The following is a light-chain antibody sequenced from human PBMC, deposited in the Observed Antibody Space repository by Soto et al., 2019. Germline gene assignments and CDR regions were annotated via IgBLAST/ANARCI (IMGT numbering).Light chain of an antibody. V-gene: IGKV1-5*03. CDR3: QQYSDYSRS. CDR1: QNIDSW. Sequence: DIQMTQSPSTLSASIGDRITISCRASQNIDSWLAWYQQRPGKAPKLLIYSASNLESGVPSRFSGSGSGTDFTLTITSLQPDDFATYDCQQYSDYSRSFGQGTQVEVK. J-gene: IGKJ1*01. CDR2: SAS.